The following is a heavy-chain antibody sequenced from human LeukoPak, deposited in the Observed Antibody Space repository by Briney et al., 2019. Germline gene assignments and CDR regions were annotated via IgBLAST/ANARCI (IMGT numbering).Heavy chain of an antibody. D-gene: IGHD2-15*01. V-gene: IGHV3-23*01. CDR1: GFTFSSYA. CDR3: AKGRGYCSGGSCYSGFDY. CDR2: IIGSGGTT. Sequence: PVGSLRLSCAASGFTFSSYAMSWVRQAPGKGLEWVSTIIGSGGTTYYADSVKGRLTISSDNSKNTLYLQMNSLRAEDTAVYYCAKGRGYCSGGSCYSGFDYWGQGTLVTVSS. J-gene: IGHJ4*02.